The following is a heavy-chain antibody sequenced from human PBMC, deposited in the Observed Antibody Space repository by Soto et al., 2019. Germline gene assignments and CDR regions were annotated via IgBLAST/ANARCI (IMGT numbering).Heavy chain of an antibody. CDR1: GFTFSSYA. J-gene: IGHJ4*02. CDR3: AKDPRTGYGGGPYYFDY. V-gene: IGHV3-23*01. CDR2: ISGSGGST. Sequence: GGSLRLSCAASGFTFSSYAMSWVRQAPGKGLEWVSAISGSGGSTYYADSVKGRFTISRDNSKNTLYLQMNSLRAEDTVVYYCAKDPRTGYGGGPYYFDYWGQGTLVTVSS. D-gene: IGHD3-16*01.